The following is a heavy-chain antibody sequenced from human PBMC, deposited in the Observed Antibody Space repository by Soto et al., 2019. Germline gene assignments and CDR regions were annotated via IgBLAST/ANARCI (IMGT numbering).Heavy chain of an antibody. CDR2: ISGSDEST. Sequence: EVQLLESGGNLVQPGGSLRLSCTGSGFTCSNYAMTWVSQAPGKELERVSAISGSDESTYYADSVKGRFTISRDNSNNTLYLQMNSLRAEDAAVYYCAKCRAAAVAPNNYGGQGTLVTVSS. V-gene: IGHV3-23*01. CDR1: GFTCSNYA. J-gene: IGHJ4*02. CDR3: AKCRAAAVAPNNY. D-gene: IGHD5-12*01.